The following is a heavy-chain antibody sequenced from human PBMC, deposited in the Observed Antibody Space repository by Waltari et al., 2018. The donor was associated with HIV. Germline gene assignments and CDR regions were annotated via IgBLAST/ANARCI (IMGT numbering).Heavy chain of an antibody. CDR3: ARDMWSPNYYDSSGYYYGHGMDV. CDR1: GFTFSSYW. V-gene: IGHV3-74*01. Sequence: EVQLVESGGGLVQPGGSLRLSCAASGFTFSSYWMHWVRQAPGKGRVGVPRINSGRSSTSDADSGKGRFTISRDNAKNTLYLQMNSLRAEDTAVYYCARDMWSPNYYDSSGYYYGHGMDVWGQGTTVTVSS. D-gene: IGHD3-22*01. CDR2: INSGRSST. J-gene: IGHJ6*02.